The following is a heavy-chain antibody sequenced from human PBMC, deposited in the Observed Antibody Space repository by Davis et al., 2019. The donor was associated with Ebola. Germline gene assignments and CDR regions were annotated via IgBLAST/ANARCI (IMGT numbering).Heavy chain of an antibody. Sequence: SETLSLTCTVSGGSISSGDYYWSWIRQPPGKGLEWIGYIYYSGSTYYNPSLKSRVTISVDTSKNQFSLKLSSVTAADTTVYYCARTRYTYGMDVWGQGTTVTVSS. CDR1: GGSISSGDYY. CDR2: IYYSGST. CDR3: ARTRYTYGMDV. D-gene: IGHD3-16*02. J-gene: IGHJ6*02. V-gene: IGHV4-30-4*01.